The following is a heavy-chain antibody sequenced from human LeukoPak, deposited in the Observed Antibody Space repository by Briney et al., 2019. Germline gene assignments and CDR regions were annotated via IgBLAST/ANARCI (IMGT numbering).Heavy chain of an antibody. J-gene: IGHJ4*02. Sequence: GVLRLSCAASGFTFSSYAMNWVRQAPGKGLEWVSAISGSGGTTDYADSVKGRFTISRDNSKNTLYLQMNSLRAEDTAVYYCAKGRWELLRVYFDYWGQGTLVTVSS. V-gene: IGHV3-23*01. CDR3: AKGRWELLRVYFDY. D-gene: IGHD1-26*01. CDR2: ISGSGGTT. CDR1: GFTFSSYA.